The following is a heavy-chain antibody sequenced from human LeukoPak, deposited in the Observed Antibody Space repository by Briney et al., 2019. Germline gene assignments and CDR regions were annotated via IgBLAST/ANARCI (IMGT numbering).Heavy chain of an antibody. V-gene: IGHV1-24*01. D-gene: IGHD3-16*02. Sequence: ASVKVSCKVSGYTLTELSMHWVRQAPGKGLEWMGGFDPEDGETIYAQKFQGRVTMTEDTSTDTAYMELSSLRSEDTAVYYCATVTRGDIMITFGGVIVGAFDIWGQGTMVTVSS. CDR2: FDPEDGET. CDR1: GYTLTELS. J-gene: IGHJ3*02. CDR3: ATVTRGDIMITFGGVIVGAFDI.